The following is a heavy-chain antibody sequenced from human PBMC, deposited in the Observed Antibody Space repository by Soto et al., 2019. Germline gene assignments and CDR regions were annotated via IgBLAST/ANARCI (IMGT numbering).Heavy chain of an antibody. CDR1: GFTFNKYG. D-gene: IGHD3-16*01. J-gene: IGHJ4*02. CDR2: ISYDGTTK. Sequence: GGSLRLSCAASGFTFNKYGMQWVRQAPGKGLEWVAVISYDGTTKYHADSVKGRFTISRDNAKKKLFLQMDSLRAEDTAVYYCATGRLWGAYYFDYWGQGIPVTVSS. CDR3: ATGRLWGAYYFDY. V-gene: IGHV3-30*03.